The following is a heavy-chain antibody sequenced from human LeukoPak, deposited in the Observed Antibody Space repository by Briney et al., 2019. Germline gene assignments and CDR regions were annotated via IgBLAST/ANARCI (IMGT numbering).Heavy chain of an antibody. Sequence: GGPLRLPCAASGYIFSSYEMNWVRQAPEKGLEWVSYIDSTGFSIYFADSVKITFTISRDNAKNSLYIQMNGQRAEDTAIYYCAKLDDRAGLDYWGQGTLVTVSS. CDR1: GYIFSSYE. D-gene: IGHD3-9*01. CDR2: IDSTGFSI. V-gene: IGHV3-48*03. CDR3: AKLDDRAGLDY. J-gene: IGHJ4*02.